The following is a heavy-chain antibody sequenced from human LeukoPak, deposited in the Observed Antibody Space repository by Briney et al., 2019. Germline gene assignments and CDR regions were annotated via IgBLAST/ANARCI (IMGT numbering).Heavy chain of an antibody. V-gene: IGHV5-51*01. CDR1: GYSFTTYW. Sequence: GESLKISCKGSGYSFTTYWIGWVRQMPGKGLEWMGIIFPGDSDTIYSPSFQGQVTISADKSISTVYLQWSSLKASDTAMYYCARSANQGGVWVWGQGTLVTVSS. CDR2: IFPGDSDT. J-gene: IGHJ4*02. CDR3: ARSANQGGVWV. D-gene: IGHD3-16*01.